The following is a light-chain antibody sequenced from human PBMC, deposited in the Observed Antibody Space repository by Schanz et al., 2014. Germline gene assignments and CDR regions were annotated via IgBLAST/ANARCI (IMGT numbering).Light chain of an antibody. CDR3: QQYYGLPLT. Sequence: IVMTQSPDSLAVSLGERATINCKSSQSVLYTSDNKNYLAWYQHKPGQPPKLLISWASTRESGVPDRFSGSGSGTDFTLTISSLQAEDVAVYYCQQYYGLPLTFGGGTKVGIK. J-gene: IGKJ4*01. CDR1: QSVLYTSDNKNY. V-gene: IGKV4-1*01. CDR2: WAS.